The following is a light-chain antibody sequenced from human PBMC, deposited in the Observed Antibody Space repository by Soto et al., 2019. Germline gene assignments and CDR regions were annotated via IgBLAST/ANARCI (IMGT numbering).Light chain of an antibody. J-gene: IGKJ2*01. CDR1: QSITSS. CDR2: LTS. Sequence: DIQMTQSPSSLSASVGDRVTITCRASQSITSSLNWYQQKPGKAPKLLIYLTSTLHSGVPSRFSGSGSGTDFTITISTPQPEDFATYYCQQSYSTPYTFGQGTKLEIK. CDR3: QQSYSTPYT. V-gene: IGKV1-39*01.